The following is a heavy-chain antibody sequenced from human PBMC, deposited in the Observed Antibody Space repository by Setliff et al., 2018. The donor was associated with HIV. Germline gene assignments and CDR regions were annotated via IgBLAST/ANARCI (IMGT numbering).Heavy chain of an antibody. CDR2: IYYSGTT. CDR3: ARRSGGYDLFFDS. D-gene: IGHD5-12*01. Sequence: PSETLSLTCTVSGNSTTSSDYYWGWVRQPPGKGLEWIGSIYYSGTTYHNPSLKSRVTISVHTSKNLLSLSLVSVTATDTAIYYCARRSGGYDLFFDSWGQGTLV. J-gene: IGHJ5*02. V-gene: IGHV4-39*01. CDR1: GNSTTSSDYY.